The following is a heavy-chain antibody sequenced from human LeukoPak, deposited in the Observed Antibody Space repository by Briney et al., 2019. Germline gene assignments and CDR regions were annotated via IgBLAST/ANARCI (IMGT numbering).Heavy chain of an antibody. V-gene: IGHV3-48*01. CDR1: GFTFSSYS. CDR2: ISSSSGTI. CDR3: ARGEVIAASKIDY. D-gene: IGHD2-15*01. J-gene: IGHJ4*02. Sequence: GGSLRLSCAASGFTFSSYSMNWVRQAPGKGLEWVSYISSSSGTIYYADSVKGRFTISRDNAKNSLYLQMNSLRVEDTAVYYCARGEVIAASKIDYWGQGTLVTVSS.